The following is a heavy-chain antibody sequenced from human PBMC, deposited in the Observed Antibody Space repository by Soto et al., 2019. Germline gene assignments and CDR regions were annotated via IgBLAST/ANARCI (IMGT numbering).Heavy chain of an antibody. CDR3: ASDVASVYNYYGMDL. Sequence: ASVKVSCKASGYTFTSYGISWVRQAPGQGLEWMGWISAYNGNTNYAQKLQGRVTMTTDTSTSTAYMELRSLRSDDTAVYYCASDVASVYNYYGMDLWGQAPTITVSS. D-gene: IGHD2-21*01. J-gene: IGHJ6*02. CDR1: GYTFTSYG. V-gene: IGHV1-18*01. CDR2: ISAYNGNT.